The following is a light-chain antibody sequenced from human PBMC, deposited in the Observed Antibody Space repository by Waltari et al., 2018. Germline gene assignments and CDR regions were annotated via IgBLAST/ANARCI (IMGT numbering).Light chain of an antibody. CDR3: QQYDSRRT. V-gene: IGKV4-1*01. CDR1: QSVLYNSNDKNY. CDR2: WAS. J-gene: IGKJ1*01. Sequence: DIVMTQSPEFLAVSLGERATINCKSSQSVLYNSNDKNYLAWYQQKPGQPPKLLIYWASTRQSGVPDRFSGSGSGTDFTLTINSLQAEDVAVYYCQQYDSRRTFGRGTRVEIK.